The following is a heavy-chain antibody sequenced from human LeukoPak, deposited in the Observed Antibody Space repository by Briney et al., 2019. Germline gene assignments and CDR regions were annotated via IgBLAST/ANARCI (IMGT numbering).Heavy chain of an antibody. CDR2: ISGSGGST. J-gene: IGHJ4*02. D-gene: IGHD2-21*02. Sequence: GGSLRLSCAASGFTFSSYAMSWVRQAPGKGLEWVSGISGSGGSTFYADSVKGRFTISRDNSKNTLYLQMNSLRAEDTAVYYCAVSAVVTPTLYYFDYWGQGTLVTVSS. CDR1: GFTFSSYA. CDR3: AVSAVVTPTLYYFDY. V-gene: IGHV3-23*01.